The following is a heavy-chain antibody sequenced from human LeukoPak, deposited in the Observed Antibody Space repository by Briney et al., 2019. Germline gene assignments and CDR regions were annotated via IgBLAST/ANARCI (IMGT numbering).Heavy chain of an antibody. CDR2: ISGSGGST. V-gene: IGHV3-23*01. CDR1: GFTFTNYW. J-gene: IGHJ4*02. Sequence: GGSLRLSCAASGFTFTNYWMTWVRQAPGKGLEWVSAISGSGGSTYYADSVKGRFTISRDNSKNTLYLQMNSLRAEDTAVYYCANGGPYCSSTSCYVYWGQGTLVTVSS. D-gene: IGHD2-2*01. CDR3: ANGGPYCSSTSCYVY.